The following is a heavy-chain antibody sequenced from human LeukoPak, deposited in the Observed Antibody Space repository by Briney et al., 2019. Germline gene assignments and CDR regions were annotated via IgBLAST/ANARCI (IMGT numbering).Heavy chain of an antibody. CDR1: GFTFTSYS. Sequence: GGSLRLSCAASGFTFTSYSMNWVRQAPGKGLEWVSTISGGGGSTYYADSVKGRFTISRDNSKNTVYLQMNSLRVEDTAVFYCAKTLGPMATATGDYWGQGTLVTVSS. D-gene: IGHD1-26*01. V-gene: IGHV3-23*01. CDR3: AKTLGPMATATGDY. J-gene: IGHJ4*02. CDR2: ISGGGGST.